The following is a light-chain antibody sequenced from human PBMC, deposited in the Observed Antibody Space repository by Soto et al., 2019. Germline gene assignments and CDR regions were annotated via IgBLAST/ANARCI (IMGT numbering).Light chain of an antibody. CDR1: SSDVGGYNY. J-gene: IGLJ1*01. V-gene: IGLV2-14*01. Sequence: QSVLTQPASESGSPGQSITISCTGTSSDVGGYNYVSWYQQQAGKAPKLIIHEVSNRPSGVSNRFSGSKSGNTASLTISGLQAEDDADYYCDSYTSSRAYVFGIGSKLTVL. CDR2: EVS. CDR3: DSYTSSRAYV.